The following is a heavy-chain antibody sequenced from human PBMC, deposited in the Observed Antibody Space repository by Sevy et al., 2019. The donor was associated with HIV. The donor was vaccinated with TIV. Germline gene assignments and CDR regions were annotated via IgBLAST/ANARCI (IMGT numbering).Heavy chain of an antibody. V-gene: IGHV3-21*01. Sequence: GGSLRLSCAASGFTFSSYSMNWVRQAPGKGLEWVSSISSSSSYIYYADSVKGRFTISRDNAKNSLYLQMNSLRAEDMAVYYCARENGITMVRGAIDYWGQGTLVTVSS. CDR1: GFTFSSYS. CDR3: ARENGITMVRGAIDY. J-gene: IGHJ4*02. D-gene: IGHD3-10*01. CDR2: ISSSSSYI.